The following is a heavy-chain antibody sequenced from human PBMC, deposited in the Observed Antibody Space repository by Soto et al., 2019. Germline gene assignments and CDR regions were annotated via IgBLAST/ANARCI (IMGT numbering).Heavy chain of an antibody. CDR1: GGSISGGGYY. Sequence: SETLSLTCTVSGGSISGGGYYWSWIRQHPGKGLEWIGYIYYSGSTYYNPSLKSRVTISVDTSKNQFSLKLSSVTAADTAVYYCARDLIPSEDAYGDYFDYWGQGTLVTVSS. D-gene: IGHD4-17*01. CDR2: IYYSGST. CDR3: ARDLIPSEDAYGDYFDY. J-gene: IGHJ4*02. V-gene: IGHV4-31*03.